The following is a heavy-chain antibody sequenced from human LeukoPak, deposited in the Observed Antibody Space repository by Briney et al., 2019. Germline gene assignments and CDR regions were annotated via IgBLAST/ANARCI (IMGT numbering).Heavy chain of an antibody. D-gene: IGHD6-13*01. V-gene: IGHV3-23*01. CDR2: IGGSGGST. CDR3: ANFYGYSSYFDC. Sequence: GGSLRLSCAASGFTFSSYAMSWVRQAPGKGLEWVSAIGGSGGSTYYADSVKGRFTVSRDNSKTTLYLQMNSLRAEDTAVYYCANFYGYSSYFDCWGQGTLATVYS. CDR1: GFTFSSYA. J-gene: IGHJ4*02.